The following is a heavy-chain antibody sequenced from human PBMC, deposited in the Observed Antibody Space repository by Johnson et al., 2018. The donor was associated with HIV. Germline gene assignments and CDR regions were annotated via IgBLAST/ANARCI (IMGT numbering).Heavy chain of an antibody. CDR1: GFTFSDYY. Sequence: QVQLVESGGGLVKPGGSLRLSCAASGFTFSDYYMSWIRQAPGKGLEWVAVISYDGSIKYYGDSVKGRFTISRDNSKNTLYLQMNSLRVEDTAVYYCARVRVGAFDIWGQGTMVTVSS. CDR2: ISYDGSIK. V-gene: IGHV3-30*03. CDR3: ARVRVGAFDI. D-gene: IGHD1-26*01. J-gene: IGHJ3*02.